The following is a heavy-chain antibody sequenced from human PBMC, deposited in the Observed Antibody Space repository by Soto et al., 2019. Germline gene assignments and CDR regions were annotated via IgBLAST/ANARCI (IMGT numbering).Heavy chain of an antibody. CDR1: XGTFSSYA. D-gene: IGHD5-18*01. V-gene: IGHV1-69*01. CDR2: IIPIFGTA. CDR3: ARGFLGYSYGAYFDY. J-gene: IGHJ4*02. Sequence: QVQLVQSGAEVKKPGSSVKVSCXXXXGTFSSYAISXXXXAPGQGLEWMGGIIPIFGTANYAQKFQGRVTITADESTSTAYMELSSLRSEDTAVYYCARGFLGYSYGAYFDYWGQGTLVTVSS.